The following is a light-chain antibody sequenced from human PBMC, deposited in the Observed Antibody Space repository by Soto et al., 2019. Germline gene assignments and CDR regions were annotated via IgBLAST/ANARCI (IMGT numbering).Light chain of an antibody. J-gene: IGLJ2*01. V-gene: IGLV1-47*01. CDR2: RNS. Sequence: QSVLTQPPSASATPGQSVTISCSGSSSSFGRNFLYWYQRLPGMAPTLLIYRNSHRPSRVPDRFSGFKSGTSASLAITGLRSEDEADYYCPVWDDTLSTLVFGGGTKLTVL. CDR1: SSSFGRNF. CDR3: PVWDDTLSTLV.